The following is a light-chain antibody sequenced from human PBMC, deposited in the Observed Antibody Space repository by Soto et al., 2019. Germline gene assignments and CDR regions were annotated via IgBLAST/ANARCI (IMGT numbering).Light chain of an antibody. J-gene: IGKJ4*01. CDR3: QQYKIDPLT. CDR2: ATS. V-gene: IGKV1D-16*01. CDR1: QGINSY. Sequence: DVQMTQSPSSLSASVGDRVTITCRASQGINSYLAWYQQKPGNAPKSLIYATSSLQTGVPSRFSGSESGTDVTLTISNLQPEDSATYYLQQYKIDPLTCGGGTKVEIK.